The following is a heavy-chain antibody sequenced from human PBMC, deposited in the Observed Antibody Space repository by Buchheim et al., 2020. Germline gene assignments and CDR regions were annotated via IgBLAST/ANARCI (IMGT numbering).Heavy chain of an antibody. CDR2: IHYRGNS. D-gene: IGHD5-18*01. CDR3: ARALDAPMVRYFDY. V-gene: IGHV4-30-4*08. CDR1: GVSISSGDDY. Sequence: QVQLQESGPGLVKPSETLSLTCSVSGVSISSGDDYWSWIRQPPGKGLEWFGYIHYRGNSFYNSSLKSRITMSLNTSKNQFSLRLSSVTAADTAVYYCARALDAPMVRYFDYWGQGTL. J-gene: IGHJ4*02.